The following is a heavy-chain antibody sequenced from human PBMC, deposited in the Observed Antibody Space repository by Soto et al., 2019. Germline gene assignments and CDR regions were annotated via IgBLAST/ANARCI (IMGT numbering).Heavy chain of an antibody. CDR2: THHSGYI. J-gene: IGHJ4*02. CDR1: SAHISKYY. V-gene: IGHV4-4*09. Sequence: SETLSLTCTVSSAHISKYYWGWVRQAPGRGLEWIGFTHHSGYISYSPSLKSRVTMSVDPSKNQVPLKLTSVTAADTAVYYCGRPQNFINSCFDSWGQGALVNVS. CDR3: GRPQNFINSCFDS.